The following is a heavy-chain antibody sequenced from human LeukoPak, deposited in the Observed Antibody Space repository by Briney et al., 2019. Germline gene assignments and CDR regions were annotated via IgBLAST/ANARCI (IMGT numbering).Heavy chain of an antibody. J-gene: IGHJ4*02. V-gene: IGHV3-30*18. CDR1: GFTFRSYG. D-gene: IGHD2-21*01. CDR3: AKDFRIGYSAHFDY. Sequence: GGSLRLSCVGSGFTFRSYGMQWVRQAPGKGLEWVAVISHDGTVQHYADSVKGRFTISRDNSDNTLYLQMNSLRDEDTAMYYCAKDFRIGYSAHFDYWGQGALVTVSS. CDR2: ISHDGTVQ.